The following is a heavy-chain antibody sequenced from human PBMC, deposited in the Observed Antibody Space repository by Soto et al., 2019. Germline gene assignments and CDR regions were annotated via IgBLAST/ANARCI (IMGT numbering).Heavy chain of an antibody. Sequence: SVKVSCKASGYTFTSYGISWVRQAPGQGLEWMGGIIPIFGTANYAQKFQGRVTITADESTSTAYMELSSLRSEDTAVYYCARLGRDGYNFRAFDIWGQGTMVTVSS. CDR2: IIPIFGTA. CDR1: GYTFTSYG. D-gene: IGHD5-12*01. J-gene: IGHJ3*02. CDR3: ARLGRDGYNFRAFDI. V-gene: IGHV1-69*13.